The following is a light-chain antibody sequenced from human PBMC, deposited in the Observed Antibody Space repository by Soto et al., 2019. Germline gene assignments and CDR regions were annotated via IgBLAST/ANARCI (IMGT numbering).Light chain of an antibody. J-gene: IGKJ2*01. CDR1: QSVLYSSNNKNF. CDR2: WAS. Sequence: DIVLTQSPDSLAVSLGARATINCKSSQSVLYSSNNKNFLAWYQQKPGQPPKLLFFWASTRESGVPDRFTGSGSGTDFTLTISSLQAEDVAVYYCQQYYTTPYTFGQGTKLEIK. CDR3: QQYYTTPYT. V-gene: IGKV4-1*01.